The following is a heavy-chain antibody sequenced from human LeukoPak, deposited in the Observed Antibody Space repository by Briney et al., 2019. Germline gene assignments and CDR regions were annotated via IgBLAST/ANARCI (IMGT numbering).Heavy chain of an antibody. V-gene: IGHV3-66*01. CDR1: GFTVSSNY. J-gene: IGHJ4*02. Sequence: PGGSLRLSCAASGFTVSSNYMSWVRQAPGKGLEWVSVIYSGGSTYYADSVKGRFTISRDNSKNTLYLQMNSLRAEDTAVYYCARVTKTLRYFDWSRGYYFDYWGQGTLVTVSS. CDR2: IYSGGST. CDR3: ARVTKTLRYFDWSRGYYFDY. D-gene: IGHD3-9*01.